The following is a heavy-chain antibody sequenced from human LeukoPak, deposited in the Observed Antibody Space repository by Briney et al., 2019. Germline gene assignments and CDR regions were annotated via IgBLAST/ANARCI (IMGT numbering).Heavy chain of an antibody. Sequence: PSETLSLTCAVYGGSFSGYYWSWIRQPPGKGLGWIGEINHSGSTNYNPSLKSRVTISVDTSKNQFSLKLSSVTAADTAVYYCARGRVRAVAGYYYWGQGTLVTVSS. CDR1: GGSFSGYY. CDR2: INHSGST. D-gene: IGHD6-19*01. J-gene: IGHJ4*02. CDR3: ARGRVRAVAGYYY. V-gene: IGHV4-34*01.